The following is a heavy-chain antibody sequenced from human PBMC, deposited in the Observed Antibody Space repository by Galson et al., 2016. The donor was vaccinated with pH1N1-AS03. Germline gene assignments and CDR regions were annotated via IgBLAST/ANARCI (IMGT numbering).Heavy chain of an antibody. Sequence: PALVKPTQTLTLTCTFSGFSLSTGGVHVAWIRQPPGKALEWLALIFWGGETRYSPSLGSRLTITKDTSKSQVVLTMTNVDPMDTATYYCARSTHVDEGLDHWGQGTLVTVSS. D-gene: IGHD3-10*02. V-gene: IGHV2-5*02. CDR2: IFWGGET. CDR3: ARSTHVDEGLDH. J-gene: IGHJ4*02. CDR1: GFSLSTGGVH.